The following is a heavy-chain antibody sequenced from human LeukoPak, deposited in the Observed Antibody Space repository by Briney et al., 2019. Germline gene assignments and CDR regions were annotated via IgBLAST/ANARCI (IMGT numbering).Heavy chain of an antibody. CDR2: INGGNGNT. CDR1: GYSFTNYA. Sequence: ASVKVSCKSSGYSFTNYAMHWVRQAPGQRLEWMGWINGGNGNTQYSENFQGRVIFTRDTSASTAYMELRSLTSADTAVFYCARAVASTSGLWFDPWGQEPWSPSPQ. CDR3: ARAVASTSGLWFDP. V-gene: IGHV1-3*01. J-gene: IGHJ5*02. D-gene: IGHD1-1*01.